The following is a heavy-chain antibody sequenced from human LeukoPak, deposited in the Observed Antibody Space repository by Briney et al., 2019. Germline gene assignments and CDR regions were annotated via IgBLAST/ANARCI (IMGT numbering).Heavy chain of an antibody. J-gene: IGHJ6*03. V-gene: IGHV3-7*01. Sequence: GGSLRLSCAPSGFTFSNYWMTGVRQAPGKGLEWVADIKQDGSEKLYVNSVRGRFTISRDNAKMSLFLQMNNLRAERTDVYYFQRHNGVVHGVYYMDVWGKGTTVTVS. CDR1: GFTFSNYW. CDR2: IKQDGSEK. CDR3: QRHNGVVHGVYYMDV. D-gene: IGHD3-3*01.